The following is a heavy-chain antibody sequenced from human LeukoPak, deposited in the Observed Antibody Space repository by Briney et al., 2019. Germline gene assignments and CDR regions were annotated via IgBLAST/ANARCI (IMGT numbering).Heavy chain of an antibody. D-gene: IGHD1-1*01. V-gene: IGHV4-59*01. Sequence: SETLSLTCTVSGASINNNFWTWVRQPPGEGLECICYIYYSGSTKYNPSLKSPVTISVDPSKNKVSLKLSSVTAADTAAYYRATRPSGSDRFLPYFDYWGQGTPVIVSS. CDR1: GASINNNF. J-gene: IGHJ4*02. CDR2: IYYSGST. CDR3: ATRPSGSDRFLPYFDY.